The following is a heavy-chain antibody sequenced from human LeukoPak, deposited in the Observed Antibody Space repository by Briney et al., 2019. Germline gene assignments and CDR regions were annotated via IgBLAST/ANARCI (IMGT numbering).Heavy chain of an antibody. V-gene: IGHV3-64*01. CDR2: ISSNGGST. CDR3: ARAIVIGTGAFDI. D-gene: IGHD2-21*01. Sequence: GGSLRLSCAASGFTFSSYAMHWVRQAPGKGLEYVSAISSNGGSTYYANSVKGRFTISRDNSKNTLYLQMGRLRAEDMAVYYCARAIVIGTGAFDIWGQGTMVTVSS. CDR1: GFTFSSYA. J-gene: IGHJ3*02.